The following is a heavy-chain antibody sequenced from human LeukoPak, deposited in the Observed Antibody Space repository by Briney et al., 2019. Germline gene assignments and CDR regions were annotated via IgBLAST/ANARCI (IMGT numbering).Heavy chain of an antibody. J-gene: IGHJ4*02. V-gene: IGHV4-4*07. CDR3: ARGSSGWDSIDY. CDR2: IYSSGTT. D-gene: IGHD6-19*01. Sequence: SETLSLTCTVSGGSINNYYWSWIRQPAGKELEWIGRIYSSGTTNYNPSLQSRVTMSVDTSKNQFSLKLSSVTAADTAVYYCARGSSGWDSIDYWGQGTLVTVSS. CDR1: GGSINNYY.